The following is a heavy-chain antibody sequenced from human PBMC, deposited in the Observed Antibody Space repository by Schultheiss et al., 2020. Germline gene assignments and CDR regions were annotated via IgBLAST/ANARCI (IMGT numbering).Heavy chain of an antibody. Sequence: GGSLRLSCAASGFTFSSYAMHWVRQAPGKGLEWVGRIKSKTYGETADYAAPVKGRFTISRDDSKNTLYLQMSSLKTEDTAVYYCTAENPYYFYSSGYPFDYWGQGTLVTVSS. V-gene: IGHV3-15*07. D-gene: IGHD3-22*01. CDR2: IKSKTYGETA. CDR3: TAENPYYFYSSGYPFDY. J-gene: IGHJ4*02. CDR1: GFTFSSYA.